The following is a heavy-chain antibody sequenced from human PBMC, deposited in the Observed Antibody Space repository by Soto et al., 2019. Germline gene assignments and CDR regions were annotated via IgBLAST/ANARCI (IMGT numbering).Heavy chain of an antibody. CDR3: AKDFGYCSGGSCLTAPDY. CDR1: GFTFDDYT. CDR2: ISWDGGST. V-gene: IGHV3-43*01. J-gene: IGHJ4*02. D-gene: IGHD2-15*01. Sequence: PGGSLRLSCAASGFTFDDYTMHWVRQAPGKGLEWVSLISWDGGSTYYADSVKGRFTISRDNSKNSLYLQMNSLRTEDTALYYCAKDFGYCSGGSCLTAPDYWGQGT.